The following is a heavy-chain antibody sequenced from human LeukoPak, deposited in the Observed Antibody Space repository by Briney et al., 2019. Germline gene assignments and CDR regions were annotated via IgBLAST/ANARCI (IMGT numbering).Heavy chain of an antibody. CDR1: GFTFSSYA. D-gene: IGHD2-2*02. Sequence: GGSLRLSCAASGFTFSSYAMSWVRQAPGKGLEWVSALSGSGGSTYYSDSVKGRFTISRDNSKNTLYLQMNSLRAEDTAVYYCAKEGICSSTSCYTPNPYWGQGTLVTVSP. CDR2: LSGSGGST. V-gene: IGHV3-23*01. J-gene: IGHJ4*02. CDR3: AKEGICSSTSCYTPNPY.